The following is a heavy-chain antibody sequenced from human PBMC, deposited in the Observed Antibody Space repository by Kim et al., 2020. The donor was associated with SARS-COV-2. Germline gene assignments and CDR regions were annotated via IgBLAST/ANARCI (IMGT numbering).Heavy chain of an antibody. Sequence: GGSLRLSCAASGFTFSSYWMHWVRQAPGKGLVWVSRINSDGSSTSYADSVKGRFTISRDNAKNTLYLQMNSLRAEDTAVYYCARVGALLWFGELFDAFDIWGQGTMVTVSS. V-gene: IGHV3-74*01. J-gene: IGHJ3*02. CDR3: ARVGALLWFGELFDAFDI. CDR2: INSDGSST. D-gene: IGHD3-10*01. CDR1: GFTFSSYW.